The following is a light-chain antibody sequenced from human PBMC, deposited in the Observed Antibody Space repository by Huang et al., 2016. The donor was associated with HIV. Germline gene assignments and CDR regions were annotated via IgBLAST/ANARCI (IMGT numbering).Light chain of an antibody. V-gene: IGKV3-15*01. CDR2: GAS. Sequence: EVVMTQSPATLSVSPGERATLSCRASQSVGSNLAWYQQRPGQAPRLLIYGASMRAIGVPVRFSGSGSGTDFTLTISSLQSEDFAIYYCQRYNDWLSLTFGGGTRVEIK. CDR1: QSVGSN. J-gene: IGKJ4*01. CDR3: QRYNDWLSLT.